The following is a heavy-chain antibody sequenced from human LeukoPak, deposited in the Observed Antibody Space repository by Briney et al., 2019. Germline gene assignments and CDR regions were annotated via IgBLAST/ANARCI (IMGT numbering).Heavy chain of an antibody. D-gene: IGHD1-26*01. Sequence: GGSLRLSCAASGFTVSSNYMSWVRQAPGKGLEWVSVIYSGGSTYYADSVKGRLTISRDNSKNTLYLQMNSLRAEDTAVYYCANQRGGSYSLLGAFDIWGQGTMVTVSS. V-gene: IGHV3-53*01. CDR2: IYSGGST. J-gene: IGHJ3*02. CDR3: ANQRGGSYSLLGAFDI. CDR1: GFTVSSNY.